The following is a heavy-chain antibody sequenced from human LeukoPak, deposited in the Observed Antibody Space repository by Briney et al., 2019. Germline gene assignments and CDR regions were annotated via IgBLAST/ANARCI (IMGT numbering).Heavy chain of an antibody. CDR3: ARAFGIAVSCTVRDY. Sequence: PGGSMSSSCAASGFTFSSYSVYWVRQAPGKGLVWVTSLNSDGSSTCYAASVKGRFTISRDNAKNALYLQMNRERAEYTVFYCCARAFGIAVSCTVRDYWGQGTRVTFSS. CDR2: LNSDGSST. J-gene: IGHJ4*02. CDR1: GFTFSSYS. V-gene: IGHV3-74*01. D-gene: IGHD6-19*01.